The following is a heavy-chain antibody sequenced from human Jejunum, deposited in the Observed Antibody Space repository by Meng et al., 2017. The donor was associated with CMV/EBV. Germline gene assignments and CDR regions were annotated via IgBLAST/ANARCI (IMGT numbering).Heavy chain of an antibody. CDR3: AKGRGVTTSCADY. J-gene: IGHJ4*02. CDR2: ISGSGDST. Sequence: EVQLLEPGGGLVQSGGYLRLYCAASGFTFHSNAMSWVRQAPGKGLEWVSVISGSGDSTYYADSVKGRFTISRDNSKNTLYLQMNSLRAEDTAVYYCAKGRGVTTSCADYWGQGTLVTVAS. V-gene: IGHV3-23*01. D-gene: IGHD2-2*01. CDR1: GFTFHSNA.